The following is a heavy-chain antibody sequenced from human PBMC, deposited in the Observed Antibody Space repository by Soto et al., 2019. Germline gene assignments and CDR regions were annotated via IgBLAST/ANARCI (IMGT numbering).Heavy chain of an antibody. CDR3: ARGLSGGYSYYYMDV. CDR1: GFTFSSYS. CDR2: ISSSSSYI. D-gene: IGHD5-18*01. V-gene: IGHV3-21*01. Sequence: GGSLRLSCAASGFTFSSYSMNWVRQAPGKGLEWVSSISSSSSYIYYADSVKGRFTISRDNAKNSLYLQMNSLRAEDTAVYYCARGLSGGYSYYYMDVWGKGTTVTVSS. J-gene: IGHJ6*03.